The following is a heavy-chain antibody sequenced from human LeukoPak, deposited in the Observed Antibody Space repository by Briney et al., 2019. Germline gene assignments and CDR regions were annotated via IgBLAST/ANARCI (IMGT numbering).Heavy chain of an antibody. J-gene: IGHJ6*02. D-gene: IGHD3-10*01. CDR2: INHSGST. Sequence: SETLSLTCAVYGESFSDYYWSWIRQPPGKGLEWIGEINHSGSTNYNPSLKSRVTISVDTSKNQFSLKLSSVTAADTAVYYCARCVLWSYYYYYYGMDVWGQGTTVTVSS. CDR1: GESFSDYY. CDR3: ARCVLWSYYYYYYGMDV. V-gene: IGHV4-34*01.